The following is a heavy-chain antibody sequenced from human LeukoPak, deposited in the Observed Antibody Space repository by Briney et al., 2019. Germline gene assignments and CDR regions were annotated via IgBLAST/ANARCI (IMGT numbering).Heavy chain of an antibody. CDR1: GYSFTSYW. CDR2: IYPGDSDT. CDR3: GLGVTQDAFDI. D-gene: IGHD2-21*02. Sequence: PGESLRISCKGSGYSFTSYWIGWVRQMPGKGLEWMGIIYPGDSDTRYSPSFQGQVTISADKSISTAYLQSSSLKASDTARYDCGLGVTQDAFDIWGQGTMVSVSS. J-gene: IGHJ3*02. V-gene: IGHV5-51*01.